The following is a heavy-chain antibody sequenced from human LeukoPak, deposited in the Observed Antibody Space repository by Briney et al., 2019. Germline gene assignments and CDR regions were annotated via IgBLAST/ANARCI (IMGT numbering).Heavy chain of an antibody. V-gene: IGHV3-30*14. Sequence: PGGSLRLSCAASGFTFSSYAMHWVRQAPGKGLEWVAVISYDGSNKYYADSVKGRLTISRDNSKNTLYLQMNSLRAEDTAVYYCARVRIAAAGAFDYWGQGTLVTVSS. D-gene: IGHD6-13*01. J-gene: IGHJ4*02. CDR1: GFTFSSYA. CDR2: ISYDGSNK. CDR3: ARVRIAAAGAFDY.